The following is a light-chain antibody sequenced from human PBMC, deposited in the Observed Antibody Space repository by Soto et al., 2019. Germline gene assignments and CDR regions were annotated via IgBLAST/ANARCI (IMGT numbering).Light chain of an antibody. Sequence: QSVLTQPPSASGTPGQRVTISCSGSSPNIGGNTVKWYQQVPGTAPKLLIHGDTLRPSGVPDRFSGSKSGTSASLAISGLQSEDEAEYYCSSYGGSNNFVFGSGTKLTVL. V-gene: IGLV1-44*01. J-gene: IGLJ1*01. CDR2: GDT. CDR3: SSYGGSNNFV. CDR1: SPNIGGNT.